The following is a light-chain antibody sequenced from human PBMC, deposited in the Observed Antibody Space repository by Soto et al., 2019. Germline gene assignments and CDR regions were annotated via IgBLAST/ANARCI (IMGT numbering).Light chain of an antibody. CDR1: RSVLFTSNNKNY. CDR2: WAS. Sequence: DIVMTQSPDSLVVSLGERATMNCKCSRSVLFTSNNKNYLAWYQQKPGQPPKLLLSWASARESGVPERFSGSGPRTLFTLSISSLQAEDVAVYYCQQYYTLPLTFGGGTKVDIK. J-gene: IGKJ4*01. CDR3: QQYYTLPLT. V-gene: IGKV4-1*01.